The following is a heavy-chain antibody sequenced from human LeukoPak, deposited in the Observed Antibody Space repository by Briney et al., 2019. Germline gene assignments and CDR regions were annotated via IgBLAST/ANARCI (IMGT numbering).Heavy chain of an antibody. V-gene: IGHV3-48*04. CDR3: AREGLRYYGSGSPPIRYFDY. Sequence: PGGSLRLSCAASGFTFSSYYMNWVRQAPGKGLEWLSCISSDTSSKNYADSLKGRFTISRDNAKNSLYLQMNSLRAEDTAVYFCAREGLRYYGSGSPPIRYFDYWGQGTLVTVSS. J-gene: IGHJ4*02. CDR1: GFTFSSYY. CDR2: ISSDTSSK. D-gene: IGHD3-10*01.